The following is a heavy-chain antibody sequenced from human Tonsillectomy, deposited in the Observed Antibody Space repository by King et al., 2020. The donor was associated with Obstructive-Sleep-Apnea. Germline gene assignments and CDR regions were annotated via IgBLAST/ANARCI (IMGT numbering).Heavy chain of an antibody. J-gene: IGHJ4*02. CDR1: GFTISSYW. V-gene: IGHV3-74*01. Sequence: VQLVESGGGLVQPGGSLRLSCAASGFTISSYWMHWVRQAPGKGLVWVSRIISDGSDTTYADSVRGRFTISRDNAKNTLYLQMNSLRCEDTAVYYCARGGGSHWGQGTLVTVSS. CDR3: ARGGGSH. D-gene: IGHD3-16*01. CDR2: IISDGSDT.